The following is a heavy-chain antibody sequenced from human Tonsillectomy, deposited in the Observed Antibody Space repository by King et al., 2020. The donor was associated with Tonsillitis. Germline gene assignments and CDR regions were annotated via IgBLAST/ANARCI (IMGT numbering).Heavy chain of an antibody. V-gene: IGHV3-11*04. CDR1: GFTFSDYY. D-gene: IGHD2-8*02. CDR3: GREYWGAFDI. J-gene: IGHJ3*02. CDR2: INPSGTKI. Sequence: VQLVESGGGLVKPGGSLRLSCAASGFTFSDYYMSWIRQAPGKGLEWISFINPSGTKINYVDSVRGRFSVSRDNAKNSMFLQFNSLRAEDTGVYYCGREYWGAFDIWGQGTMVTVSS.